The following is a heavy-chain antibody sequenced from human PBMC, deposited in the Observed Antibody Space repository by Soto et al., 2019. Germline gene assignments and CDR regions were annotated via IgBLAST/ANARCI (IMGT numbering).Heavy chain of an antibody. V-gene: IGHV1-8*01. Sequence: QVQLVQSGAEVKKPGASVKVSCKASGDTFTNYDINWVRQASGQGLEWMGRMNPNSGNTGYAQKFQGRVTMTRNTSITTDYMELSSLRSEDTAVYYCARGRNGMDVWGQGTTVTVSS. J-gene: IGHJ6*02. CDR3: ARGRNGMDV. CDR2: MNPNSGNT. CDR1: GDTFTNYD.